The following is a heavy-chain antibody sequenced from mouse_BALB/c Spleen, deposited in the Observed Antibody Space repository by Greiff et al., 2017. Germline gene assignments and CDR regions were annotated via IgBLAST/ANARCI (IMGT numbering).Heavy chain of an antibody. CDR1: GYTFTDYW. D-gene: IGHD2-4*01. J-gene: IGHJ4*01. Sequence: QVQLQQPGAELVMPGASVKMSCKASGYTFTDYWMHWVKQRPGQGLEWIGMIDPSDSETRLNQKFKDKATLTVDKSSSTAYMQLSSPTSEDSAVYYCARTAYYDYDGYAMDYWGQGTSVTVSS. V-gene: IGHV1-69*01. CDR3: ARTAYYDYDGYAMDY. CDR2: IDPSDSET.